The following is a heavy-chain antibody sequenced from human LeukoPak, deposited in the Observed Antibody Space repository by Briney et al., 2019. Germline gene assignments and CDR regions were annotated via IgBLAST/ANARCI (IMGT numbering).Heavy chain of an antibody. CDR3: ARFYGGNSEYFQH. J-gene: IGHJ1*01. V-gene: IGHV3-66*02. Sequence: GGSLRLSCAASGFTVSSNYMSWVRQAPGKGLEWVSLIYSGGSTYYADSVKGRFTISRDNSKNTQYLQMNSLRAEDTAVYYCARFYGGNSEYFQHWGQGTLVTVSS. D-gene: IGHD4-23*01. CDR1: GFTVSSNY. CDR2: IYSGGST.